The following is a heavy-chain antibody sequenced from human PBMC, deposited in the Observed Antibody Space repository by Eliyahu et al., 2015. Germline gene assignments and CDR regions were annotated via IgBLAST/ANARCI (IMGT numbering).Heavy chain of an antibody. J-gene: IGHJ3*02. CDR3: ARGADYYDSSGYWLGAFDI. CDR2: ISSSGSTI. Sequence: YISSSGSTIYYADSVKGRFTISRDNAKNSLYLQMNSLRAEDTAVYYCARGADYYDSSGYWLGAFDIWGQGTMVTVSS. D-gene: IGHD3-22*01. V-gene: IGHV3-11*01.